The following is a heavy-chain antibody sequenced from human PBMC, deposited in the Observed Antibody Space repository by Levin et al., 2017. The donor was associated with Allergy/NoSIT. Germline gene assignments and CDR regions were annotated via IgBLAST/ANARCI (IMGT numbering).Heavy chain of an antibody. Sequence: GESLKISCEASGFTFDYYGFSWVRQAPGQGLEWVGWVRASNGDTKYAQKWQGRVTMTTSANAAFMELRSLRSDDTAVYYCARDTRRYLESSQNFYFDYWGQGTLVTVSS. D-gene: IGHD3-3*01. V-gene: IGHV1-18*01. CDR2: VRASNGDT. CDR3: ARDTRRYLESSQNFYFDY. CDR1: GFTFDYYG. J-gene: IGHJ4*02.